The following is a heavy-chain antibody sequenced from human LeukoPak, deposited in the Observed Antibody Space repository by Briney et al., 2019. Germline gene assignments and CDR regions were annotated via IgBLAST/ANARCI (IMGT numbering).Heavy chain of an antibody. Sequence: GGSLRLSCAASGFTVSSNYMSWVRQAPGKGLEGVSVIYSGGSTYYAAYVKGRFTIYRDNYKNTLYLQMNSLRAEDTAVYYCARDPYPQKDSNYNYWGQGTLVTVSS. CDR2: IYSGGST. D-gene: IGHD4-11*01. CDR3: ARDPYPQKDSNYNY. J-gene: IGHJ4*02. V-gene: IGHV3-66*02. CDR1: GFTVSSNY.